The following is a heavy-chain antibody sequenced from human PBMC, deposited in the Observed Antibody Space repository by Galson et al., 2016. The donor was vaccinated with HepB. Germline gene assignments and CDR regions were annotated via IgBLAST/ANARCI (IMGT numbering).Heavy chain of an antibody. J-gene: IGHJ2*01. Sequence: SLRLSCAASGFSFDSHSINWVRQAPGKGLEWISQISSRSSTIYYADSVKGRFTISRDNAKNSLFLQMNSLRVEDTAVYFCAASVVLAGRSYWYFDLWGRGTLVTVSS. CDR3: AASVVLAGRSYWYFDL. CDR1: GFSFDSHS. D-gene: IGHD2-21*01. CDR2: ISSRSSTI. V-gene: IGHV3-48*04.